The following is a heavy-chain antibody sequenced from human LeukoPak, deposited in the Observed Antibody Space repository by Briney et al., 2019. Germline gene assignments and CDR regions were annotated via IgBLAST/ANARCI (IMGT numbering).Heavy chain of an antibody. Sequence: GGSLRLSCAASGFTFSSYSMNWVRQAREKGLEWVSYISSSGTTIYYADSVKGRFTISRDNAKNSLYLQMNSLRDEDTAVYYCARVWGLAVAGGEIEYWGQGTLVTVSS. D-gene: IGHD6-13*01. V-gene: IGHV3-48*02. J-gene: IGHJ4*02. CDR2: ISSSGTTI. CDR1: GFTFSSYS. CDR3: ARVWGLAVAGGEIEY.